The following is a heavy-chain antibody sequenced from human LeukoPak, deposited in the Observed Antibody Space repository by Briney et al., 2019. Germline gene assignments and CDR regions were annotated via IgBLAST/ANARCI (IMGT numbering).Heavy chain of an antibody. V-gene: IGHV1-2*04. Sequence: GASVKVSCKASGYTFTSYYIHWVRQAPGQGLEWMGWINPNSGGTNFAQKFQGWVTMTRDTSTSTAYMELSRLRSDDTAVYYCATWDGEGMDVWGKGTTVTVSS. D-gene: IGHD4-17*01. CDR1: GYTFTSYY. J-gene: IGHJ6*04. CDR2: INPNSGGT. CDR3: ATWDGEGMDV.